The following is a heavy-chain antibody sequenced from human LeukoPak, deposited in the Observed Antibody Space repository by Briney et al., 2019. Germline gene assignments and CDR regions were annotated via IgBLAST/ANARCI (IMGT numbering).Heavy chain of an antibody. CDR1: GGSISSGDYY. Sequence: SQTLSLTCTVSGGSISSGDYYWSWIRQPPGKGLEWIGYIYYSGSTYYNPSLKSRVTISVDTSKNQFSLKLSSVTAADTAVYYCARDNGSVWFKTFDYWGQGTLVTVSS. J-gene: IGHJ4*02. CDR3: ARDNGSVWFKTFDY. CDR2: IYYSGST. V-gene: IGHV4-30-4*01. D-gene: IGHD6-19*01.